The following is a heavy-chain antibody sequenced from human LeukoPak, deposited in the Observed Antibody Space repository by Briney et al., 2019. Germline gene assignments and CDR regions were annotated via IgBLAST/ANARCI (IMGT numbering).Heavy chain of an antibody. J-gene: IGHJ4*02. CDR1: GFTFSSYA. Sequence: GGSLRLSCAASGFTFSSYAMHWGRQAPGKGLEYVSAISSNGGSTYYANSVKGRFTISRDNSKNTLYLQMGSLRAEDMAVYYCARKGGDFNGFDYWGQGTLVTVSS. CDR3: ARKGGDFNGFDY. CDR2: ISSNGGST. D-gene: IGHD2-21*02. V-gene: IGHV3-64*01.